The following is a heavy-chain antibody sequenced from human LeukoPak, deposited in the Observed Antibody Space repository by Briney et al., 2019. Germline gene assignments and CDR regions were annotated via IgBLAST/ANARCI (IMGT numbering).Heavy chain of an antibody. CDR3: ARARPRYRDY. V-gene: IGHV4-31*03. CDR2: IYYSGST. Sequence: NASETLSLTCTVSGGSISSGGYYWSWIRQHPGKGLEWIGYIYYSGSTYYNPSLKSRVTISVDTSKNQFSLKLSSVTAADTAVYYCARARPRYRDYWGQGTLVTVSS. CDR1: GGSISSGGYY. D-gene: IGHD1-26*01. J-gene: IGHJ4*02.